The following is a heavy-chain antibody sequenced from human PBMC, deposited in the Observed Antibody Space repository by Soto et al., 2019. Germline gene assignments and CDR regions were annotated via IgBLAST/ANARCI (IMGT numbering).Heavy chain of an antibody. CDR1: GYSFSTYD. V-gene: IGHV1-18*04. CDR3: ATSYDSGFDP. D-gene: IGHD3-3*01. J-gene: IGHJ5*02. Sequence: ASVKVSCKASGYSFSTYDISWLRQAPGLGPEWMGRISPKNGNTNYAQNFQDRVTMTADTSSSTAYMELRGLRSDDTAKYYCATSYDSGFDPWGQGTLVTVSS. CDR2: ISPKNGNT.